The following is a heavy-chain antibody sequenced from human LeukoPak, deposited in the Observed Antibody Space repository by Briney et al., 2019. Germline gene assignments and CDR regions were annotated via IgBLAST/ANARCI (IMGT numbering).Heavy chain of an antibody. CDR2: INKDGSEE. Sequence: GESLRLSCAPSGLTLNRYLMRWVRQAAGSGLEWVANINKDGSEENYLDAVKGRFTDSRDNAKNSLNLPLNSLSDEDTAVYYCARVNPNRNALDLWGQGTMVTISS. CDR3: ARVNPNRNALDL. J-gene: IGHJ3*01. CDR1: GLTLNRYL. D-gene: IGHD1-14*01. V-gene: IGHV3-7*01.